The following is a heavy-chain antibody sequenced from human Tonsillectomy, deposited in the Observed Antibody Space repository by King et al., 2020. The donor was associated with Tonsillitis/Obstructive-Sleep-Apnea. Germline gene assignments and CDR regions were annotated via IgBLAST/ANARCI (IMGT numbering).Heavy chain of an antibody. Sequence: QLQESGPGLAKPSETLSLTCTVSGGSISNSSFYWGWIRQPPGKGLEWIGNIYYSGSTWYRPSLKSRVTISVDRSKNQFSLKLSSVTAADTAVYYCARGGRSITIFGVVIPFDSWGQGALVTVSS. CDR2: IYYSGST. J-gene: IGHJ4*02. CDR1: GGSISNSSFY. CDR3: ARGGRSITIFGVVIPFDS. V-gene: IGHV4-39*01. D-gene: IGHD3-3*01.